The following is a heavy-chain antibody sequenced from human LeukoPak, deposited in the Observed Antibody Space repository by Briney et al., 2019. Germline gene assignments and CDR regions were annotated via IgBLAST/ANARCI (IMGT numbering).Heavy chain of an antibody. J-gene: IGHJ4*02. CDR3: ARRSIAAAGTRYYFDY. CDR2: IYSGGGT. V-gene: IGHV3-66*04. CDR1: GFTVSSNY. Sequence: PGGSLRLSCAASGFTVSSNYMSWVRQAPGKGLEWVSVIYSGGGTYYADSVKGRFTISRDNSKNTLYLQMNSLRAEDTAVYYCARRSIAAAGTRYYFDYWGQGTLVTVSS. D-gene: IGHD6-13*01.